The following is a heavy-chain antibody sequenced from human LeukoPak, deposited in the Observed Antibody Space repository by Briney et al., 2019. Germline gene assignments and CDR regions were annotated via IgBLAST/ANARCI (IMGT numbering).Heavy chain of an antibody. CDR1: GGSISSYY. CDR3: ARVHKGIAVAGTVHYYYYMDV. J-gene: IGHJ6*03. D-gene: IGHD6-19*01. V-gene: IGHV4-59*01. CDR2: IYYSGST. Sequence: TSETLSLTCTVSGGSISSYYWSWIRQPPGKGLEWIGYIYYSGSTNYNPSLKSRVTISVDTSKNQFSLKLSSVTAADTAVYYCARVHKGIAVAGTVHYYYYMDVWGKGTTVTVSS.